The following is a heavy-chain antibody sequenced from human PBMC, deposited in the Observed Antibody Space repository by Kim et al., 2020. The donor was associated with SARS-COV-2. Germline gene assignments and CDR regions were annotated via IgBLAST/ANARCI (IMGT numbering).Heavy chain of an antibody. V-gene: IGHV3-21*01. CDR3: ASDPVVPAAMGWGLGGY. J-gene: IGHJ4*02. Sequence: GGSLRLSCAASGFTFSSYSMNWVRQAPGKGLEWVSSISSSSSYIYYADSVKGRFTISRDNAKNSLYLQMNSLRAEDTAVYYCASDPVVPAAMGWGLGGYWGQGTLVTVSS. CDR2: ISSSSSYI. CDR1: GFTFSSYS. D-gene: IGHD2-2*01.